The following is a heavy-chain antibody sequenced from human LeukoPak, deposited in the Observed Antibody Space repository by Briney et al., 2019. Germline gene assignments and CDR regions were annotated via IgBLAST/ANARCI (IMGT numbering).Heavy chain of an antibody. V-gene: IGHV3-21*01. J-gene: IGHJ4*02. CDR1: GFTFSSYT. Sequence: GGSLRLSCAASGFTFSSYTMNWVRQAPGKGLEWVSSISGSSRHKYYADSVKGRFTISRDNPKNSLYLQMNSLRAEDTAVYYCARTANFAAGYYIDYWGQGTLVTVSS. D-gene: IGHD6-13*01. CDR3: ARTANFAAGYYIDY. CDR2: ISGSSRHK.